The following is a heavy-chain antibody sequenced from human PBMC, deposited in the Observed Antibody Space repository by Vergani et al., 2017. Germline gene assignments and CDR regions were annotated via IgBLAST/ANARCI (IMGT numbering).Heavy chain of an antibody. D-gene: IGHD3-10*01. Sequence: QVRLQESGPGLVKPSETLSLTCSVSGGSMSGYYWSWIRQPPGNELEWIGYMYHSGSTNYNPSLETRVTISGDTSKNQVSVKLNAVTSADTAVYYCGRVADVYGLGSRLLDLWGQGILVTVSS. CDR1: GGSMSGYY. CDR2: MYHSGST. V-gene: IGHV4-59*01. CDR3: GRVADVYGLGSRLLDL. J-gene: IGHJ5*02.